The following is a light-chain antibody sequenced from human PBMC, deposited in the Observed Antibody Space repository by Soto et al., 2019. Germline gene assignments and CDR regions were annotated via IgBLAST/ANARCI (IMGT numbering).Light chain of an antibody. CDR1: SSNIGSNY. J-gene: IGLJ2*01. CDR2: RSD. Sequence: QSVLTQPPSASGTPGQRVTISCSGSSSNIGSNYVYWYQQLPGTAPKLLIYRSDQRPSGVPERFSGSKSGTSASLTISGLRPEDEAQYYCAAYTGNWNGPVFGGGTKLTVL. V-gene: IGLV1-47*01. CDR3: AAYTGNWNGPV.